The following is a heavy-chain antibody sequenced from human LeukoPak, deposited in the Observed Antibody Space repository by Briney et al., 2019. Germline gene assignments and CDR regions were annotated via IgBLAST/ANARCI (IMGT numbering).Heavy chain of an antibody. CDR1: GGSISSYY. V-gene: IGHV4-4*09. D-gene: IGHD3-9*01. CDR3: ARRDFYYYYVDV. J-gene: IGHJ6*03. Sequence: SETLSLTCSVSGGSISSYYWSWIRQPPGKALEWTGYIFSSGSAYYNPSLESRVTVSLDTSKNQFSLELSYVTAAGTAVYYCARRDFYYYYVDVWGKGTTVTVSS. CDR2: IFSSGSA.